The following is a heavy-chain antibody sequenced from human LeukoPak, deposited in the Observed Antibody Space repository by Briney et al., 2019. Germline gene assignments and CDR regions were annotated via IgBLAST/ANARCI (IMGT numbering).Heavy chain of an antibody. CDR1: SGFISSYY. CDR3: ARENSGSDGEFDY. J-gene: IGHJ4*02. CDR2: IYTSGST. D-gene: IGHD1-26*01. V-gene: IGHV4-4*07. Sequence: SETLSLTCTVWSGFISSYYWRWTRRPAGKGLEWIRRIYTSGSTNYHTSRKSRVSLSEDTSKNQFSLKLSSVTAADTAVFYCARENSGSDGEFDYWGQGTLVTVSS.